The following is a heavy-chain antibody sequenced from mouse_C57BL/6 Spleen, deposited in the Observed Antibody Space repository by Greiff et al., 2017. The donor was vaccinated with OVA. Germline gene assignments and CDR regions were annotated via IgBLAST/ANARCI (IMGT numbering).Heavy chain of an antibody. CDR3: ARFTTVVATDY. Sequence: VQLQQPGAELVKPGASVKLSCKASGYTFTSYWMHWVKQRPGRGLEWIGRIAPNSGGTKYNEKFKSKATLTVDKPSSTAYMQLSSLTSEDSAVYYCARFTTVVATDYWGQGTSVTVSS. CDR1: GYTFTSYW. D-gene: IGHD1-1*01. J-gene: IGHJ4*01. V-gene: IGHV1-72*01. CDR2: IAPNSGGT.